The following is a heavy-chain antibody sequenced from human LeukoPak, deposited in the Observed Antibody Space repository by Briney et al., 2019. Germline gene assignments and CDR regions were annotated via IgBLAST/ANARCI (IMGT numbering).Heavy chain of an antibody. CDR1: GGSISNYY. D-gene: IGHD3-22*01. CDR3: ANLHRDSDGYYYVDN. V-gene: IGHV4-4*07. Sequence: SETLSLTCSVSGGSISNYYWSWIRRPAGKGLEWIGRIYTSGSTKYNPSLKSRVTMSLDKSKNQFSLKLSSVIAADTAVYYCANLHRDSDGYYYVDNWGQGTLVTVSS. J-gene: IGHJ4*02. CDR2: IYTSGST.